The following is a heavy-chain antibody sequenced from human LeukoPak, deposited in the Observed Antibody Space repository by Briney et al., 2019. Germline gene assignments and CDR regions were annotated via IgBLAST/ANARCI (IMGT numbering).Heavy chain of an antibody. J-gene: IGHJ4*02. V-gene: IGHV3-64*01. D-gene: IGHD2-15*01. Sequence: QSGGSLRLSCAASGFTFSSYAMHWVRQAPGKGLEYVSAISSDGDSTYYANSVKGRFTISRDNSKNTLYLQMGSLRAEDMAVYYCARVAARVSLDYWGQGTLVTVSS. CDR3: ARVAARVSLDY. CDR1: GFTFSSYA. CDR2: ISSDGDST.